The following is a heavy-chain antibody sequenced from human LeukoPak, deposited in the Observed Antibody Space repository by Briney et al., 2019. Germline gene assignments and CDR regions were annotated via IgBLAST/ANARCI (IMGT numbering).Heavy chain of an antibody. D-gene: IGHD5-18*01. CDR2: ISGSGGST. J-gene: IGHJ4*02. Sequence: GGSLRLSSAASGFTFSSYDMSWVRQAPGKGLEWVSPISGSGGSTYYADSVKGWFTISRNNSKNTLYLQMNSLRAEDTAVYYCAKGYSYGHIDYWGQGTLVTVSS. CDR3: AKGYSYGHIDY. V-gene: IGHV3-23*01. CDR1: GFTFSSYD.